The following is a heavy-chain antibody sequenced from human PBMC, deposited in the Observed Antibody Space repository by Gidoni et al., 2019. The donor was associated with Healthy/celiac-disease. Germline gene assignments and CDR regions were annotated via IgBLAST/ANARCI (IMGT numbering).Heavy chain of an antibody. CDR3: AREGIVGATDYYGMDV. Sequence: QAQLQESGPVLVTPSETLSLTCAVSGYSISSGYYWGWIRQTQGKGLEWIGSIYHSGSTYYNPSLKSRVTISVDTSKNQFSLKLSSVTAADTAVYYCAREGIVGATDYYGMDVWGQGTTVTVSS. CDR1: GYSISSGYY. D-gene: IGHD1-26*01. J-gene: IGHJ6*02. V-gene: IGHV4-38-2*02. CDR2: IYHSGST.